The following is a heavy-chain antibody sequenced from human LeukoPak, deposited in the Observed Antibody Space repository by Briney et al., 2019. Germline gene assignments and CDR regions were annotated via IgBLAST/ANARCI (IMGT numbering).Heavy chain of an antibody. D-gene: IGHD3-3*01. V-gene: IGHV3-74*01. J-gene: IGHJ4*02. Sequence: AGGSLRLSCAASGFTFSSYWMHWVRQASAKGLVWVSRISPDGSTTGHADSVKGRFTTSRDNAKNTLFLQMNSLRAEDTAVYYCTRDFDFSSAIWGQGTLVTVSS. CDR2: ISPDGSTT. CDR3: TRDFDFSSAI. CDR1: GFTFSSYW.